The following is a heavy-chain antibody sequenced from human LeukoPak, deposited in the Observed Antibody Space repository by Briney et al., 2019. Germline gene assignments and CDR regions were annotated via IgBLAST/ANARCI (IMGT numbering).Heavy chain of an antibody. CDR3: ARDKGSSWYFWFDP. CDR1: GDSVSSNSAA. Sequence: SQTLSLTCVISGDSVSSNSAAWNWIRQSPSRGLEWLGRTYYRSKWYNDYAVSVKRRITISPDTSRNQLSLQLNSVTPEVTAVYYCARDKGSSWYFWFDPWGQGTLVTVSS. CDR2: TYYRSKWYN. V-gene: IGHV6-1*01. J-gene: IGHJ5*02. D-gene: IGHD6-13*01.